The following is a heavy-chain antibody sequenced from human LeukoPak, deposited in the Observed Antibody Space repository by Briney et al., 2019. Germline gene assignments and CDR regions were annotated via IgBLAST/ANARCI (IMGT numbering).Heavy chain of an antibody. Sequence: ASVKVSCKASGYTFTGYYIHWVRQAPGQGLEWMGWINPNSGGTNYAQNFQGRVTMTRDTSISTAYMELSRLRSDDTAVYYCARDLSLLWFGEFSWGQGTLVTVSS. D-gene: IGHD3-10*01. CDR1: GYTFTGYY. CDR3: ARDLSLLWFGEFS. CDR2: INPNSGGT. V-gene: IGHV1-2*02. J-gene: IGHJ4*02.